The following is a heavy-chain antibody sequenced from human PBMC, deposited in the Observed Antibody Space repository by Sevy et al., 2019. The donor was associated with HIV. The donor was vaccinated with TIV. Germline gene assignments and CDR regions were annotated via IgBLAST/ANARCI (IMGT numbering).Heavy chain of an antibody. CDR2: ISSSSSTI. CDR3: AKVGTMVQGAAPFDY. V-gene: IGHV3-48*01. CDR1: GFSFSSYS. Sequence: GGSLRLSCAASGFSFSSYSMNWVRQAPGKGLEWVSYISSSSSTIYYADSVRGRFTISRDNAKNSLYLQMNSLRAGDTAVYYCAKVGTMVQGAAPFDYWGQGTLVTVSS. D-gene: IGHD3-10*01. J-gene: IGHJ4*02.